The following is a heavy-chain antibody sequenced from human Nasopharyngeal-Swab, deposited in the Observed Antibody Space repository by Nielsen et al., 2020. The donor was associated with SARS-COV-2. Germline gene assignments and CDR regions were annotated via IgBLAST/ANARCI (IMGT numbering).Heavy chain of an antibody. CDR2: INWNSGSK. Sequence: GGSLRLSCAASGFTFDDYTMYWVRQRPGEGLEWVSGINWNSGSKGYADSVKGRFTISRDNAKNSLYLQMNSLRTEDTALYYCAKVNSGGYLHYSFDYWGQGALVTVSS. D-gene: IGHD1-26*01. V-gene: IGHV3-9*01. J-gene: IGHJ4*02. CDR1: GFTFDDYT. CDR3: AKVNSGGYLHYSFDY.